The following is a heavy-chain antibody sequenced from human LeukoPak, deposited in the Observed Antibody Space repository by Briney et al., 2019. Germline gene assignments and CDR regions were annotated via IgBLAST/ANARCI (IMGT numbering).Heavy chain of an antibody. D-gene: IGHD3-10*01. J-gene: IGHJ4*02. CDR1: GFTFSSYW. Sequence: GGSLRLSCAASGFTFSSYWMSWVRQAPGKGLEWVANIKQDGSEKYYVDSVKGRFTISRDNAKNSLYLQMNSLRAEDTAVYYCAREQLLWFGELLDWGQGTLVTVSS. CDR3: AREQLLWFGELLD. CDR2: IKQDGSEK. V-gene: IGHV3-7*01.